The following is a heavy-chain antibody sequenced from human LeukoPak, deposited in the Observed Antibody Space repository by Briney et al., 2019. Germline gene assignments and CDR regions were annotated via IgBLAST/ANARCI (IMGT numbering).Heavy chain of an antibody. CDR3: ARTGGYCSGGSCYPNWFDP. CDR2: ISSSSSYT. V-gene: IGHV3-11*06. D-gene: IGHD2-15*01. CDR1: GFTFSDYY. Sequence: TPGGSLRLSCAASGFTFSDYYMSWIRQAPGKGLEWVSYISSSSSYTNYADSVKGRLTISRDNAKNSLYLQMNSLRAEDTAVYYCARTGGYCSGGSCYPNWFDPWGQGTLVTVSS. J-gene: IGHJ5*02.